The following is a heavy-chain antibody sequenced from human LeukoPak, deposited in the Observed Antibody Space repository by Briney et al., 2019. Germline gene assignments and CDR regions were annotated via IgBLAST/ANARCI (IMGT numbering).Heavy chain of an antibody. CDR3: ARAESGYRLMDV. CDR1: GGTFSSYA. CDR2: IIPIFGTA. D-gene: IGHD5-18*01. J-gene: IGHJ6*04. V-gene: IGHV1-69*06. Sequence: ASVKVSCKASGGTFSSYAISRVRQAPGQGLEWMGGIIPIFGTANYAQKFQGRVTITADKSTSTAYMELSGLRSEDTAVYYCARAESGYRLMDVWGKGTTVTVSS.